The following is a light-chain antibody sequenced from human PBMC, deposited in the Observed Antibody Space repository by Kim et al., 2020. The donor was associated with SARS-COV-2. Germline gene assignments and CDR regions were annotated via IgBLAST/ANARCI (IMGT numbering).Light chain of an antibody. CDR2: RDS. CDR1: KIGSKN. V-gene: IGLV3-9*01. Sequence: VPLGQASRITFGGTKIGSKNVHWYQQKPVQAPVLVIYRDSNRPSGIPERFSGSNSGNTATLTISRAQAGDEADYYCQVWDSSTRVFGTGTKVTVL. J-gene: IGLJ1*01. CDR3: QVWDSSTRV.